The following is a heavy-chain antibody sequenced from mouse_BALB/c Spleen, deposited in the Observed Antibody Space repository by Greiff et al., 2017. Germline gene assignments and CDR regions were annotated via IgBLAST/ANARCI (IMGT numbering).Heavy chain of an antibody. Sequence: DVKLQESGPGLVKPSQSLSLTCSVTGYSITSGYYWNWIRQFPGNKLEWMGYISYDGSNNYNPSLKNRISITRDTSKNQFFLKLNSVTTEDTATYYCARVFGGYPYYAMDYWGQGTSVTVSS. D-gene: IGHD1-1*02. CDR2: ISYDGSN. CDR3: ARVFGGYPYYAMDY. J-gene: IGHJ4*01. V-gene: IGHV3-6*02. CDR1: GYSITSGYY.